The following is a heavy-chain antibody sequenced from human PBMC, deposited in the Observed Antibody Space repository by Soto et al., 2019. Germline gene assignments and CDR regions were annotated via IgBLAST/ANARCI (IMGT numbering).Heavy chain of an antibody. CDR3: ARSLRGYSGYSGY. J-gene: IGHJ4*02. V-gene: IGHV3-11*05. CDR1: GFTFSDYY. D-gene: IGHD5-12*01. Sequence: QVQLVESGGGLVEHGGCLRLSCAASGFTFSDYYMSWIRQAPGKGLEWVSYISSSGSDTNYADSVKGRFTVSRDNAKNSLYLQMNSLRAEDTAVYYCARSLRGYSGYSGYWGQGTLVTVSS. CDR2: ISSSGSDT.